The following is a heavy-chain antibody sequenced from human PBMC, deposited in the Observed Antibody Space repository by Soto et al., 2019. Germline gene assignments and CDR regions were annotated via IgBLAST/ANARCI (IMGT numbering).Heavy chain of an antibody. CDR2: IYPHDSDA. Sequence: PGESLKISCQGSRYNFANSWIGWVRQMPGKGLEWMGVIYPHDSDARYSQSFQGQVIISVDKSINTAYLQWSSLEASDTAMYYCARSDFFDSYWGQGTRVTVSS. CDR1: RYNFANSW. J-gene: IGHJ4*02. CDR3: ARSDFFDSY. D-gene: IGHD3-22*01. V-gene: IGHV5-51*01.